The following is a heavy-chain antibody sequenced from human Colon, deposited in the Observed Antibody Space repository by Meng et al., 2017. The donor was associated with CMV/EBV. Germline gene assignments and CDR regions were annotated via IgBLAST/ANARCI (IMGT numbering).Heavy chain of an antibody. CDR1: GFTFMDHY. V-gene: IGHV3-72*01. CDR2: SENKFTSFST. CDR3: TRLKSGGYSDS. D-gene: IGHD3-10*01. J-gene: IGHJ4*02. Sequence: CTVSGFTFMDHYMDWVRQAPGKGLEWIGRSENKFTSFSTDYAASVKGRFTISRDDSRKSLYLQMNSLKIEDTAVYYCTRLKSGGYSDSWGQGILVTVSS.